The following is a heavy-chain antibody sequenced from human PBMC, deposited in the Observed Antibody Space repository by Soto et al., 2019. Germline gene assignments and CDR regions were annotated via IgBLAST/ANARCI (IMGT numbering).Heavy chain of an antibody. CDR2: IYTSGST. V-gene: IGHV4-4*07. CDR1: GGSISSYC. CDR3: AIRRASDYGDNHQPYYFDR. Sequence: SEPLSVSCSVAGGSISSYCGILIRQPAGKGLEWIGRIYTSGSTNYNPSLQSRVTISIDASKNQFSLKLTSVTAADTSIYYCAIRRASDYGDNHQPYYFDRWGQGTLVTVS. J-gene: IGHJ4*02. D-gene: IGHD4-17*01.